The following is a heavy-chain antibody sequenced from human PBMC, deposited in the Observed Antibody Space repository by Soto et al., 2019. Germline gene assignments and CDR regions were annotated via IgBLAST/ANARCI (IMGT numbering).Heavy chain of an antibody. CDR2: MHHSGGT. V-gene: IGHV4-4*02. CDR1: GGSGSSLSW. Sequence: SQTLSLTYAVAGGSGSSLSWRRWINQPPGKGREWIGEMHHSGGTNYNPSLKSRVSISVDKSKNQFSLILNVVTAADMALYHCASNGCPYRKVSDSWGKRSLVTVSS. J-gene: IGHJ5*01. CDR3: ASNGCPYRKVSDS. D-gene: IGHD2-8*01.